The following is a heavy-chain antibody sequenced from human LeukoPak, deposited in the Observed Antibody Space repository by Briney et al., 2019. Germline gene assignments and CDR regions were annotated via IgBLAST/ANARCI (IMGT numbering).Heavy chain of an antibody. Sequence: SETLSLTCTVSGGSISGYYWSWIRQPPGKGLEWIGYIFYSGSTNYNPSLKSRVTISVDTSKNQFSLKLSSVTAADTAVYYCARGRGRDYYGSGSYYEYYYYYMDVWGKGTTVTISS. D-gene: IGHD3-10*01. CDR2: IFYSGST. V-gene: IGHV4-59*08. J-gene: IGHJ6*03. CDR3: ARGRGRDYYGSGSYYEYYYYYMDV. CDR1: GGSISGYY.